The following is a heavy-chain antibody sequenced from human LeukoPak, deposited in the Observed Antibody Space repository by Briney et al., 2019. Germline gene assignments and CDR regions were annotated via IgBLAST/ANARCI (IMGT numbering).Heavy chain of an antibody. Sequence: SETQSLTCTVSGGSISSYYWSWVRQPPGKGLEWIGYIHYSGSTNYNPSLKSRVTISLDTSKNQFSLKLSSVTAADTAVYYCATTCSGGSCYLFDYWGQGTLVTVSS. D-gene: IGHD2-15*01. J-gene: IGHJ4*02. CDR1: GGSISSYY. CDR2: IHYSGST. CDR3: ATTCSGGSCYLFDY. V-gene: IGHV4-59*01.